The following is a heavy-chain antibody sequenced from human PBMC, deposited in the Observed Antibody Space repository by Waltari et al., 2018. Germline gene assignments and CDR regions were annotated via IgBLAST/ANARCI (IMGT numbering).Heavy chain of an antibody. CDR3: ARHSPRYGGLPMGDFSLFLDY. CDR2: IYFRGST. Sequence: QLHLHESGAGLVKPSETLSLSCTVPGGSISTTIYYWGWVRPPPGKGLEWIGVIYFRGSTYFEPSLKSRGTMSVDTSKNQFSLNLTSVTAADTALYYCARHSPRYGGLPMGDFSLFLDYWGQGKLVTVSS. CDR1: GGSISTTIYY. J-gene: IGHJ4*02. V-gene: IGHV4-39*01. D-gene: IGHD3-16*02.